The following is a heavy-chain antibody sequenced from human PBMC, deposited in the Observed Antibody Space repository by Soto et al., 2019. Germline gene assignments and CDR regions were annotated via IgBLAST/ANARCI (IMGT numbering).Heavy chain of an antibody. V-gene: IGHV1-69*02. CDR3: ARVAEIFTVNKGYYYYMYV. CDR1: GDTFSNHT. D-gene: IGHD4-17*01. J-gene: IGHJ6*03. Sequence: SVKVSCKASGDTFSNHTISWVRQAPGQGLEWMGRIIPMLGVANYAQKFQGRVTITADKSTSTAYMELSSLRSADTAVYYCARVAEIFTVNKGYYYYMYVCGQGTTVTVSS. CDR2: IIPMLGVA.